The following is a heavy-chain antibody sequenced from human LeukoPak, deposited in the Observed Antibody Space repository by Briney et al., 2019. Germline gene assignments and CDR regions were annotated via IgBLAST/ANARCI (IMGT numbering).Heavy chain of an antibody. V-gene: IGHV4-39*01. Sequence: SETLSLSCTVSGGSISSSDYYWGWIRQPPGRGLEWIGTIYYSGSTSYNPSLKSRVSMAVDTSKNQFSLKLSSVTAEDTAVYYCARHHRSGYYEVDYWGQGTLVTVSS. J-gene: IGHJ4*02. CDR1: GGSISSSDYY. CDR2: IYYSGST. CDR3: ARHHRSGYYEVDY. D-gene: IGHD6-25*01.